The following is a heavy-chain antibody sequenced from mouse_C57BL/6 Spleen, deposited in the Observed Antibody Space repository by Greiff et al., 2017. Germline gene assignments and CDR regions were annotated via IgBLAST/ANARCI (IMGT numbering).Heavy chain of an antibody. V-gene: IGHV1-54*01. CDR1: GYAFTNYL. Sequence: QVQLQQSGAELVRPGPSVKVSCKASGYAFTNYLIEWVKQRPGQGLEWIGVINPGSGGTNYNEKFKGKATLTADKSSSTAYMQLSSLTSEDSAVYFCARRSYGSSPWYFDVWGTGTTVTVSS. J-gene: IGHJ1*03. CDR2: INPGSGGT. CDR3: ARRSYGSSPWYFDV. D-gene: IGHD1-1*01.